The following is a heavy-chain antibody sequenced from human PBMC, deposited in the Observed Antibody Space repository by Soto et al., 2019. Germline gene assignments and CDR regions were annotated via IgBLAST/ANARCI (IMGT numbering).Heavy chain of an antibody. Sequence: QVQLVQSGAEVKKPGASVKVSCKASGYTFTSYDINWVRQATGQGLEWMGWMSPNSGNTGYAQEFQGRLTMTRNTSISTAYTELSSLTSEDTAVYYCARGNGGSDAWFDPGGQGTLGTVSS. CDR2: MSPNSGNT. D-gene: IGHD1-26*01. V-gene: IGHV1-8*01. CDR3: ARGNGGSDAWFDP. CDR1: GYTFTSYD. J-gene: IGHJ5*02.